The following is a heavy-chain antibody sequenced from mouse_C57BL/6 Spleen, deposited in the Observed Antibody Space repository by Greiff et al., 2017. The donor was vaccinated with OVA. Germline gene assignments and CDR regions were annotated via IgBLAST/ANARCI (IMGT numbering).Heavy chain of an antibody. D-gene: IGHD2-5*01. CDR1: GYTFTDYN. V-gene: IGHV1-18*01. CDR3: ARGVYSNYGYFDV. J-gene: IGHJ1*03. Sequence: VQLQQSGPELVKPGASVKIPCKASGYTFTDYNMDWVKQSHGTSLEWMGDINPNNGGTIYNQKFKGKATLTVDKSSSTAYMELRSLTSEDTAVYYCARGVYSNYGYFDVWGTGTTVTVSS. CDR2: INPNNGGT.